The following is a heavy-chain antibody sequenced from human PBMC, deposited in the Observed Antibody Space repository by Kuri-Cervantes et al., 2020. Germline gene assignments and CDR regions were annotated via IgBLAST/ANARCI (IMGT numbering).Heavy chain of an antibody. D-gene: IGHD3-22*01. CDR3: ARGVYYYDSSGYYYTY. V-gene: IGHV1-18*01. Sequence: ASVKVSCKASGYTFTSYGISWVRQAPGQGLEWMGWISAYNGNINYAQKLQGRVTMTTDTSTSTAYMELRSLRSDDTAVYYCARGVYYYDSSGYYYTYWGQGTLVTVSS. J-gene: IGHJ4*02. CDR1: GYTFTSYG. CDR2: ISAYNGNI.